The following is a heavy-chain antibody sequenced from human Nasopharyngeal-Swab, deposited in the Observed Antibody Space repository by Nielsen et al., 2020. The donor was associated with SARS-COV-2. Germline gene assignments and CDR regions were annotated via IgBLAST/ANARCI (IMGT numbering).Heavy chain of an antibody. CDR1: GFTFSSYS. V-gene: IGHV3-21*04. D-gene: IGHD2-2*01. Sequence: GESLKISCAASGFTFSSYSMNWVRQAPGKGLEWVSSISSSSSYIYYADSVKGRFTISRDNAKNSLYLQMNSLRAEDTAVYYCARDVVVVPAANQFYYYGMDVWGQGTTVTVSS. CDR2: ISSSSSYI. J-gene: IGHJ6*02. CDR3: ARDVVVVPAANQFYYYGMDV.